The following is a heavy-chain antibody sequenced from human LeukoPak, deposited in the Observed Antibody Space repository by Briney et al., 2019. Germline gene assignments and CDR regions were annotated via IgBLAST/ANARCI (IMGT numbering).Heavy chain of an antibody. Sequence: GASVKVSCKASGYTFTGYYMHWVRQAPGQGLEWMGWINPNSGGTNYAQKLQGRVTMTTDTSTSTAYMELRSLRSDDTAVYYCARDTGYSSGWCDTDYWGQGTLVTVSS. CDR1: GYTFTGYY. D-gene: IGHD6-19*01. J-gene: IGHJ4*02. CDR3: ARDTGYSSGWCDTDY. V-gene: IGHV1-2*02. CDR2: INPNSGGT.